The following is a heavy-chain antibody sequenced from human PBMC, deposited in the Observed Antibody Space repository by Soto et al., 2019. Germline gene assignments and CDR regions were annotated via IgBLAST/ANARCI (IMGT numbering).Heavy chain of an antibody. CDR3: AKGYNWNYAMNWFDP. J-gene: IGHJ5*02. D-gene: IGHD1-7*01. CDR2: ISGSGGST. Sequence: EVQLLESGGGLVQPGGSLRLSCAASGFTFSSYAMSWVRQAPGKGLEWVSAISGSGGSTYYADSVKGRFTISRDNSKNTLYLQMNRLRAEDTAVYYFAKGYNWNYAMNWFDPWGQGTLVTVSS. V-gene: IGHV3-23*01. CDR1: GFTFSSYA.